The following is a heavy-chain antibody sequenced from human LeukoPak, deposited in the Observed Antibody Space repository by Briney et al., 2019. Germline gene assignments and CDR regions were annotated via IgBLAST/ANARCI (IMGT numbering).Heavy chain of an antibody. CDR3: ARDMLHCSSTSCRSIMDV. CDR2: IYPGDSDT. J-gene: IGHJ6*04. D-gene: IGHD2-2*01. V-gene: IGHV5-51*01. Sequence: GESLKISCKGSGYSFTSYWIGWVRQMPGKGLEWMGIIYPGDSDTRYSPSFQGQVTISADKSISTAYLQWSSLKASDTAMYYCARDMLHCSSTSCRSIMDVWGKGTTVTISS. CDR1: GYSFTSYW.